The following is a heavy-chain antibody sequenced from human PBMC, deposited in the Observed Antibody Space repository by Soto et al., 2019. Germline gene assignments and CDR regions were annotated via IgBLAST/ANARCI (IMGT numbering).Heavy chain of an antibody. CDR2: IIPIFGTA. J-gene: IGHJ2*01. CDR1: GGTFSSYA. Sequence: ASVKVSCKASGGTFSSYAISWVRQAPGQGLEWMGGIIPIFGTANYAQKFQGRVTITADESTSTAYMELSSLRSGDTAVYYCARGGYIRRYFDLWGRGTLVTVSS. D-gene: IGHD5-12*01. CDR3: ARGGYIRRYFDL. V-gene: IGHV1-69*13.